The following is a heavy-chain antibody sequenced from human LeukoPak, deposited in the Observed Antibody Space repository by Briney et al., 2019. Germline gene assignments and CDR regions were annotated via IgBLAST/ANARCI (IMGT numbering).Heavy chain of an antibody. CDR2: ISDDGRRK. CDR3: AKRPSDYGDYVSYFDY. J-gene: IGHJ4*02. Sequence: GGSLRLSCAASGFIFISYGMHWVRQAPGKGLEWLGVISDDGRRKDYADSVKGRFTISRDNSKDTLYLQMNSLRAEDTAVYYCAKRPSDYGDYVSYFDYWGQGTLVTVSS. CDR1: GFIFISYG. D-gene: IGHD4-17*01. V-gene: IGHV3-30*18.